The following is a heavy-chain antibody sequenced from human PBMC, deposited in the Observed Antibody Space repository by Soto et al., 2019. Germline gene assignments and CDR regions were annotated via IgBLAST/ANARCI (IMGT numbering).Heavy chain of an antibody. J-gene: IGHJ6*02. CDR2: ISYDGSNK. CDR3: AKMGTIFGVGGDGDYYGMDV. Sequence: QVQLVESGGGVVQPGRSLRLSCAASGFTFSSYGMHWVRQAPGKGLEWGAVISYDGSNKYYADSVKGRFTISRDNSKNPLYLQMNSLRAEDTAVYYCAKMGTIFGVGGDGDYYGMDVWGQGTTVTVSS. D-gene: IGHD3-3*01. CDR1: GFTFSSYG. V-gene: IGHV3-30*18.